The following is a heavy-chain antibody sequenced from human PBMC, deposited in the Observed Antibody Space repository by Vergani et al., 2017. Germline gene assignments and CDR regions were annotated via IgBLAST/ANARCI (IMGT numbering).Heavy chain of an antibody. D-gene: IGHD5-12*01. Sequence: EVQLLQSEGAVVQPGGSLRLSCVASGFTFSSHAMNWVRQAPGKGLEWVSGISGSGCSTYYAGSVKGRFTISRDSSKNTLYLQMNSLSAVDTAVYYCAKANPRNSGYDYLYYYHAMDVWGQGTTVTVSS. CDR3: AKANPRNSGYDYLYYYHAMDV. CDR1: GFTFSSHA. CDR2: ISGSGCST. J-gene: IGHJ6*02. V-gene: IGHV3-23*01.